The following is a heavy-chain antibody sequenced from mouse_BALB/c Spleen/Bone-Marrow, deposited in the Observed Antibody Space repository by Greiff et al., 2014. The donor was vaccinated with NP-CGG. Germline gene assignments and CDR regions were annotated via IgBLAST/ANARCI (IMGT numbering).Heavy chain of an antibody. CDR1: GYTFTSYY. Sequence: VQLQQSGPELVKPGASVRISCKASGYTFTSYYIHWVKQRPGQGLERIGWIFPGNFYTKFNENFKGRATLTADKSSSTAYMHLSSLTSEDSAVYFCARDDYDYWGQGTTLTVSS. CDR3: ARDDYDY. CDR2: IFPGNFYT. J-gene: IGHJ2*01. V-gene: IGHV1S56*01. D-gene: IGHD2-4*01.